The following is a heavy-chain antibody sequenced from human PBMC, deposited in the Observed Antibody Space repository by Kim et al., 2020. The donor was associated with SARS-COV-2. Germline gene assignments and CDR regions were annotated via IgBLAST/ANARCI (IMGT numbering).Heavy chain of an antibody. J-gene: IGHJ4*02. CDR1: GFTFSSYW. Sequence: GGSLRLSCVASGFTFSSYWMHWVRQGPGKGLVWVSRISEEGVSTYYADSVKGRFTISRDNAKNTLYLEMHSLRADDSAVYYCAREWVPNRSKYYFEHWGQGILVTVSS. CDR3: AREWVPNRSKYYFEH. D-gene: IGHD1-26*01. CDR2: ISEEGVST. V-gene: IGHV3-74*01.